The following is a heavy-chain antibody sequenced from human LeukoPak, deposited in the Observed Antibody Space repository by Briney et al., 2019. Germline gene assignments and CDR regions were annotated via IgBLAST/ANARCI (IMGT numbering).Heavy chain of an antibody. CDR2: IYSGGST. CDR3: ARYVRGYCSGGSCFHFDY. Sequence: GGSLRLSCAASGFTVSSNYMSWVRQAPGKGLEWVSVIYSGGSTYYADSVKGRFTISRHNSKNTLYLQMNSLRAEDTAVYYCARYVRGYCSGGSCFHFDYWGQGTLVTVSS. J-gene: IGHJ4*02. V-gene: IGHV3-53*04. D-gene: IGHD2-15*01. CDR1: GFTVSSNY.